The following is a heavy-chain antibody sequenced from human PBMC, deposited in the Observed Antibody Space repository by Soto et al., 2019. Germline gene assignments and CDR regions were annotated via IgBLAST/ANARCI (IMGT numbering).Heavy chain of an antibody. J-gene: IGHJ6*02. D-gene: IGHD2-21*02. Sequence: PSETLSLTCTVSGGSISGYYWSWIRQPPGKGLEWIGYMYNTGSTVYNPSFKSRVTISVDTSKNQFSLKLNSVTAADTAVYYCARDLWGYCGTDCYPLDVWGQGTTVTFS. CDR3: ARDLWGYCGTDCYPLDV. V-gene: IGHV4-59*01. CDR1: GGSISGYY. CDR2: MYNTGST.